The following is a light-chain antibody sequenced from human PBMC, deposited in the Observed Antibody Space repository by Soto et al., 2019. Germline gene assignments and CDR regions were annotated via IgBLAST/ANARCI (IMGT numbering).Light chain of an antibody. V-gene: IGKV3-20*01. CDR3: QKYGRSPEI. CDR2: GVS. Sequence: EIVLTQSPGTLSLSPGETANISCRASQRICSGYLAWHQQKLGQAPRLIMYGVSNTATGIPDRFSGSWSGTAFTLTISRVEPKDFAVYYGQKYGRSPEIFGQGTKLEIK. CDR1: QRICSGY. J-gene: IGKJ2*01.